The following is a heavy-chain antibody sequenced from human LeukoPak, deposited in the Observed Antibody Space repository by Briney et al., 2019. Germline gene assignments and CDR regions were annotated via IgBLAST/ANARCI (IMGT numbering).Heavy chain of an antibody. CDR1: GYTFTGYY. Sequence: ASVKVSCKASGYTFTGYYMHWVRQAPGQGLEWMGWINPNSGGTNYAQKFQGRVTMTGDTSISTAYMELRRLRSDNTAVYYCARDLSLAVPVQGYWGQGTLVTVSS. V-gene: IGHV1-2*02. D-gene: IGHD6-19*01. J-gene: IGHJ4*02. CDR2: INPNSGGT. CDR3: ARDLSLAVPVQGY.